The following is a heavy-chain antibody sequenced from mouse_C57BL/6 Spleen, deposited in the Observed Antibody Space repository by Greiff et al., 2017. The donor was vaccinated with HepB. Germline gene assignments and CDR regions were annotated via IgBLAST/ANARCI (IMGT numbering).Heavy chain of an antibody. J-gene: IGHJ1*03. D-gene: IGHD1-1*01. CDR1: GYSITSDY. Sequence: EVQLVESGPGLAKPSQTLSLTCSVTGYSITSDYWNWIRKFPGNKLEYMGYISYSGSTYYNPSLKSRISITRDTSKNQYYLQLNSVTTEDTATYYCARALITTVVAHWYFDVWGTGTTVTVSS. CDR3: ARALITTVVAHWYFDV. V-gene: IGHV3-8*01. CDR2: ISYSGST.